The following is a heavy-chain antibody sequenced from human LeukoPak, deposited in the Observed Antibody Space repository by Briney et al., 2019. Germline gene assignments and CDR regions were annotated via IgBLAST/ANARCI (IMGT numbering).Heavy chain of an antibody. CDR1: GGTFSSYA. CDR3: ASQYYYDSSGYSKDDAFDI. D-gene: IGHD3-22*01. J-gene: IGHJ3*02. V-gene: IGHV1-69*05. Sequence: GASVKVSCKASGGTFSSYAISWVRQAPGQGLEWMGGIIPIFGTANYAQKFQGRVTITTDESTSTAYMELSSLRSEDTAVYYCASQYYYDSSGYSKDDAFDIWGQGTMVTVSS. CDR2: IIPIFGTA.